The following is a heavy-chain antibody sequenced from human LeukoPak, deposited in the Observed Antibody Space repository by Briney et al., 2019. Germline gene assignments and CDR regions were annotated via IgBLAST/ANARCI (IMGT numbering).Heavy chain of an antibody. V-gene: IGHV4-4*02. CDR1: GGSISSSNW. CDR2: IYHSGST. D-gene: IGHD6-13*01. J-gene: IGHJ5*02. Sequence: KASQTLSLTCAVSGGSISSSNWWSWVRQPPGKGLEWIGEIYHSGSTNYNPSLKSRVTISVDKSKNQFSLKLTSVTAADTAVYYCGRVFYSSNWNLFDPWGQGTLVTVSS. CDR3: GRVFYSSNWNLFDP.